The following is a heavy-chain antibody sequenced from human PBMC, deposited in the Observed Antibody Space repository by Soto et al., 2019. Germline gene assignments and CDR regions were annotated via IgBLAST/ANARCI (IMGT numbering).Heavy chain of an antibody. Sequence: GGSLRLSCAASGFTFSSYGMHWVRQAPGKGLEWVAVIWYDGSNKYYADSVKGRFTISRDNSKNTLYLQMNSLRAEDTAVYYCARDPERIAVAGTFDYWGQGTLVTVSS. D-gene: IGHD6-19*01. CDR2: IWYDGSNK. CDR1: GFTFSSYG. V-gene: IGHV3-33*01. CDR3: ARDPERIAVAGTFDY. J-gene: IGHJ4*02.